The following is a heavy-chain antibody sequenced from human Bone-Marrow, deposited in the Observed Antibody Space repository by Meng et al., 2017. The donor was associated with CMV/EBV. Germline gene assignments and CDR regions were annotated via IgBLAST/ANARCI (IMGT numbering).Heavy chain of an antibody. CDR2: ISSSGSTI. J-gene: IGHJ4*02. CDR3: ARIAAAGFDY. Sequence: GESLKISCAASGFTFSDYYMSWIRQAPGKGLEWVSYISSSGSTIYYADSVKGRFTISRDNAKNSLYLQMNSLRAEDTAVYYCARIAAAGFDYWGQGTLVTFSS. CDR1: GFTFSDYY. V-gene: IGHV3-11*01. D-gene: IGHD6-13*01.